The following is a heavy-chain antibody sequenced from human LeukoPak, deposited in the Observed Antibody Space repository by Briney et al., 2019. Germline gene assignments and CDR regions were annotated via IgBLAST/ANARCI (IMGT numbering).Heavy chain of an antibody. Sequence: MPGGSLRLSCAASGFTFSSYSMNWVRQAPGKGLEWVSSISSSSSYIYYADSVKGRFTISRDNSKNTLYLQMNSLRAEDTAIYYCAKEYTGTFSPFPSYFDNWGQGTLVTVSS. CDR1: GFTFSSYS. V-gene: IGHV3-21*04. J-gene: IGHJ4*02. CDR3: AKEYTGTFSPFPSYFDN. CDR2: ISSSSSYI. D-gene: IGHD1-26*01.